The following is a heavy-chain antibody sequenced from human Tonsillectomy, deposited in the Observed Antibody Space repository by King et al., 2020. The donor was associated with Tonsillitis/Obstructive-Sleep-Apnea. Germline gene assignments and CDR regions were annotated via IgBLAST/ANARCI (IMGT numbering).Heavy chain of an antibody. CDR1: GFTFSSYE. V-gene: IGHV3-48*03. CDR3: ARCLGGFSRYYYRDV. Sequence: VQLVESGGGLVQPGGSLRLSCAVSGFTFSSYEMNWVRQTPGKGLEWVSYISGSGGTKYYADSVRGRFTISRDDAKDSLYLLMNSLRAEDTAIYYCARCLGGFSRYYYRDVWGKGTTVTVSS. CDR2: ISGSGGTK. D-gene: IGHD3-10*01. J-gene: IGHJ6*03.